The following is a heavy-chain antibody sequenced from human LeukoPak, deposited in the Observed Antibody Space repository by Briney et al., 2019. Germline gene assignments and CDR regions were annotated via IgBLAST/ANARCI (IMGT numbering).Heavy chain of an antibody. V-gene: IGHV3-7*01. D-gene: IGHD3-10*01. J-gene: IGHJ4*02. CDR2: IREDGTEK. CDR3: AKDIGSYCDY. CDR1: GFTFSGAW. Sequence: GGSLRLSCTASGFTFSGAWMTWVRQAPGKGLEWVANIREDGTEKNYVDSVKGRFTISRDNSKNTLYLEMNSLRAEDTAVYYCAKDIGSYCDYWGQGILVTVSS.